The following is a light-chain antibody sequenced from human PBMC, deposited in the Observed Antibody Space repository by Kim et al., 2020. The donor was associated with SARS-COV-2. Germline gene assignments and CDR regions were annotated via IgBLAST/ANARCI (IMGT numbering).Light chain of an antibody. CDR1: SLRSYY. J-gene: IGLJ3*02. Sequence: SSELPQDPAVSVALGQTVRITCQGDSLRSYYASWYQQKPGQAPVLVIYGKNNRPSGIPDRFSGSSSGNTASLTITGAQAEDEADYYRNSRDSSGNHWVFGGGTKLTVL. CDR3: NSRDSSGNHWV. V-gene: IGLV3-19*01. CDR2: GKN.